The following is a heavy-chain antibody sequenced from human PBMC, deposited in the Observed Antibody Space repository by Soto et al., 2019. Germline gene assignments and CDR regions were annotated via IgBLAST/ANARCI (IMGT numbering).Heavy chain of an antibody. Sequence: GGSLRLSCAASGFTFSSYWMSWVRQAPGKGLEWVANIKQDGSEKYYVDSVKGRFTISRDNAKNSLYLQMNSLRAEDTAVYYCARGSDYGADAFDIWGQGTMVTVSS. V-gene: IGHV3-7*01. J-gene: IGHJ3*02. CDR2: IKQDGSEK. CDR3: ARGSDYGADAFDI. CDR1: GFTFSSYW. D-gene: IGHD4-17*01.